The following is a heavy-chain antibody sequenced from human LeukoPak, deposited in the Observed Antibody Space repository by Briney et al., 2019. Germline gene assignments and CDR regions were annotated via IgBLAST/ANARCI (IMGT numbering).Heavy chain of an antibody. CDR3: AKGQEFLEWIYDY. CDR1: GFSFSDYA. J-gene: IGHJ4*02. V-gene: IGHV3-23*01. CDR2: ISGAGGSI. D-gene: IGHD3-3*01. Sequence: GSLTLSCAASGFSFSDYAMTWVRQPPGKGLEWVSGISGAGGSINYGDSVKGRFTISRDNSKNTLFLQLSGLRAEDTAVYYCAKGQEFLEWIYDYWGQGTLVTVSS.